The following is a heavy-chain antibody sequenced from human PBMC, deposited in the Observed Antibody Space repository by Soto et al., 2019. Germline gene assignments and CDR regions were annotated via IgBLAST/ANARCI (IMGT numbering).Heavy chain of an antibody. CDR2: ISSSSSYI. CDR3: ARGPVPAANTGWFDP. D-gene: IGHD2-2*01. J-gene: IGHJ5*02. CDR1: GFTFSSYS. V-gene: IGHV3-21*01. Sequence: EVQLVESGGGLVKPGGSLRLSCAASGFTFSSYSMNWVRQAPGKGLEWVSSISSSSSYIYYADSVKGRFTISRDNAKNSLYLQMNSLRAEDTAVYYCARGPVPAANTGWFDPWGQGTLVTVSS.